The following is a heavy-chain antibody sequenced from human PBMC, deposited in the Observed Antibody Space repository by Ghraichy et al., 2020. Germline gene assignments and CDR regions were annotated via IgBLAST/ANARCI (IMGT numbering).Heavy chain of an antibody. CDR3: ARIYGSGGSCQRYPTQRKNNWFDP. J-gene: IGHJ5*02. CDR1: GGSFSGYY. Sequence: SQTLSLTCAVYGGSFSGYYWSWIRQPPGKGLEWIGEINHSGSTNYNPSLKSRVTISVDTSKNQFSLKLSSVTAADTAVYYCARIYGSGGSCQRYPTQRKNNWFDPWGQGTLVTVSS. CDR2: INHSGST. V-gene: IGHV4-34*01. D-gene: IGHD2-15*01.